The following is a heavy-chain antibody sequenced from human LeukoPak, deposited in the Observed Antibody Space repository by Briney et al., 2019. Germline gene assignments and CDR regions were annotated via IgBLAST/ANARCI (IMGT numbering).Heavy chain of an antibody. CDR2: INYNRST. J-gene: IGHJ3*02. Sequence: SETLSLTCTVSGGSISDYYWSWIRQPPGKGLDWIAYINYNRSTNHNPSLKSRVTISVDTSKNLFSLRLSSVTAADTAVYYCARGGSGYYFSKDAFDIWGQGTMVTVSS. D-gene: IGHD3-22*01. CDR3: ARGGSGYYFSKDAFDI. V-gene: IGHV4-59*01. CDR1: GGSISDYY.